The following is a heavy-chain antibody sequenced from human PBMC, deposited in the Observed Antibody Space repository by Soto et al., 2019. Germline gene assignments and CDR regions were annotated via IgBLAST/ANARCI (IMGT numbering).Heavy chain of an antibody. V-gene: IGHV1-3*01. CDR1: GYTFTSYA. CDR3: ARVVPAAIPSPPRDYYYYYYMDV. J-gene: IGHJ6*03. CDR2: INAGNGNT. Sequence: QVQLVQSGAEVKKPGASVKVSCKASGYTFTSYAMHWVRQAPGQRLEWMGWINAGNGNTKYSQKFQGRVTITRDTAGSTAYMELSSLRSEDTAVYYCARVVPAAIPSPPRDYYYYYYMDVWGKGTTVTVSS. D-gene: IGHD2-2*01.